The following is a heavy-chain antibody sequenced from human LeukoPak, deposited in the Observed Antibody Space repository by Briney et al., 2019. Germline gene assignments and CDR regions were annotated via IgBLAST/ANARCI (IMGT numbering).Heavy chain of an antibody. CDR2: INTDGDIT. J-gene: IGHJ4*02. V-gene: IGHV3-74*01. CDR1: GFTFSNAW. D-gene: IGHD2-2*01. Sequence: PGGSLRLSCAASGFTFSNAWMSWVRQAPGKGLAWVADINTDGDITRYADSLKGRFTISRDNAKNTLYLQMNSLRDEDTSIYYCARGGVQPVDYWGQGTLVTVSS. CDR3: ARGGVQPVDY.